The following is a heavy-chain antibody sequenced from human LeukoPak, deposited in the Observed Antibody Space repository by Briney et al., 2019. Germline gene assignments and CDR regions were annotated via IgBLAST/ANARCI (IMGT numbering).Heavy chain of an antibody. CDR2: ISANNGET. D-gene: IGHD1-14*01. CDR1: GYTFTNYG. CDR3: ARVPPSAHQVFSSDY. Sequence: ASVMVSCKASGYTFTNYGISWGRQAPGQGLEWMSWISANNGETRYAQNFQGRVTMTTDTSTTTAYMELRSLRSDDTAVYYCARVPPSAHQVFSSDYWGQGTQVTVSS. J-gene: IGHJ4*02. V-gene: IGHV1-18*04.